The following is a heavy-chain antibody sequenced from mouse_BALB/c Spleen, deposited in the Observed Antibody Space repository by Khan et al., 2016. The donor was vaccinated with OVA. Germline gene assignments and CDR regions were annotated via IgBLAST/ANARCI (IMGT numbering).Heavy chain of an antibody. CDR3: ARQPYYHYNIMDY. V-gene: IGHV2-6-1*01. Sequence: QVQLQQPGPGLVAPSQSLSITCTISGFSLTNYGVHWVRQPPGKGLEWLVVIWSDGSTTYNSALKSRLTISKDNSKRQVFLKMNSLQTDDTGMYFCARQPYYHYNIMDYWGQGTSVTVSS. CDR1: GFSLTNYG. J-gene: IGHJ4*01. D-gene: IGHD2-10*01. CDR2: IWSDGST.